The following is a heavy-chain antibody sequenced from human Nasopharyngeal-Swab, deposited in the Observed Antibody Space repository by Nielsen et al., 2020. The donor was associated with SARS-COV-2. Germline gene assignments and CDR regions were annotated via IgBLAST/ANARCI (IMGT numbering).Heavy chain of an antibody. D-gene: IGHD2-15*01. CDR3: ATDGGGIVVVRSYYYYYGMDV. Sequence: ASVKVSCKVSGYTLTELSMHWVRQAPGKGLEWMGGFDPEDGETIYAQKFQGRVTMTEDTSTDTAYMELSSLRSEDTAVYYCATDGGGIVVVRSYYYYYGMDVWGQGTTVTVSS. V-gene: IGHV1-24*01. CDR2: FDPEDGET. J-gene: IGHJ6*02. CDR1: GYTLTELS.